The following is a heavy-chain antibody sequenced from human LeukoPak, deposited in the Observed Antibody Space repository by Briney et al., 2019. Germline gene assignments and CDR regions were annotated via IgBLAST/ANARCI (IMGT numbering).Heavy chain of an antibody. D-gene: IGHD3-10*01. CDR3: ATFRGSGYYYNAMDV. J-gene: IGHJ6*02. CDR2: ISGSGSST. Sequence: PGGSLRLSCAGSGFTFSSHAMTWVRQAPGKGLAWVSSISGSGSSTDYADSVKGRLTISRDNSKNTLHLQMNNLRAEDTAVYYCATFRGSGYYYNAMDVWGQGTTLTVSS. CDR1: GFTFSSHA. V-gene: IGHV3-23*01.